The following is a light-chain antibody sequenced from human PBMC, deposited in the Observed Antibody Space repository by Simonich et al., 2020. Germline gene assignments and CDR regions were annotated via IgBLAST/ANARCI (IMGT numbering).Light chain of an antibody. V-gene: IGLV3-10*01. CDR1: ALPKKY. CDR2: ADS. CDR3: YSTDSSGNHRV. J-gene: IGLJ2*01. Sequence: SYELTQPPSVSLSPGQTARLTGSGDALPKKYAYWYQQKSGQGPVLVIYADSKRPAGIPDRFLGSSSGTMATLTIRGAQVEDEADYYCYSTDSSGNHRVFGGGTKLTVL.